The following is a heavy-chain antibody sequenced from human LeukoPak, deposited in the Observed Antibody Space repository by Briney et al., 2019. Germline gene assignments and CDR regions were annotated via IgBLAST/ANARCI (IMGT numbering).Heavy chain of an antibody. J-gene: IGHJ4*02. CDR2: IWYDGSNI. CDR3: ARARNDYDSNGFSFLDH. D-gene: IGHD3-22*01. Sequence: PGGSLRLSCAASGISFSSHGTHWVRQAPGKGLEWVAVIWYDGSNIYYADSVKGRFTISRDNSKNTLYLQMNSLRAEDTALYYCARARNDYDSNGFSFLDHWGQGTLVTVSS. CDR1: GISFSSHG. V-gene: IGHV3-33*01.